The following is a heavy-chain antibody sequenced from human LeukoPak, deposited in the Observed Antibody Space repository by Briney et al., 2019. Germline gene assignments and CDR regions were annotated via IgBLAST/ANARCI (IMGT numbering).Heavy chain of an antibody. CDR2: IYYSGST. Sequence: KPSETLSLTCAVYGGSFSGYYWSWIRQPPGKGLEWIGYIYYSGSTNYNPSLKSRVTISVDTSKNQFSLKLTSVTAADTALYYCARHLRGDYSNSWFDPWGQGTLVTVSS. J-gene: IGHJ5*02. V-gene: IGHV4-59*08. CDR1: GGSFSGYY. CDR3: ARHLRGDYSNSWFDP. D-gene: IGHD4-11*01.